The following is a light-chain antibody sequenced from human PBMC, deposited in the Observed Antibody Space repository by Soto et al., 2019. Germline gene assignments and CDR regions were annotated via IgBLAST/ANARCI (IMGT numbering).Light chain of an antibody. V-gene: IGKV1-9*01. Sequence: DIQLTQSPSFLSASVGARVTITCRVSQGISSFLAWYQKKPGKAPKLLIYAASTLQSGVPSRFRGSGSGTEFTLTISSLQPEEFATYDCQQLNSYPLTFGGGTKVEIK. CDR2: AAS. CDR1: QGISSF. J-gene: IGKJ4*01. CDR3: QQLNSYPLT.